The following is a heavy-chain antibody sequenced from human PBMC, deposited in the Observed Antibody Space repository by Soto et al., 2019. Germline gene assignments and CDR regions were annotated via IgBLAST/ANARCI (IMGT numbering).Heavy chain of an antibody. D-gene: IGHD3-22*01. Sequence: EVQLVESGGDLVQRGGSLRLSCAGSGFDVSNTDMSWVRQAPGKGLEGVSVIYSGGYTNYADSVKGRFIVSRDSPKNTLYLQMDSLRAEDTAVYYCAREAIIVIAAPEYYFDYWGQGTLVTVSS. CDR3: AREAIIVIAAPEYYFDY. J-gene: IGHJ4*02. CDR2: IYSGGYT. CDR1: GFDVSNTD. V-gene: IGHV3-66*01.